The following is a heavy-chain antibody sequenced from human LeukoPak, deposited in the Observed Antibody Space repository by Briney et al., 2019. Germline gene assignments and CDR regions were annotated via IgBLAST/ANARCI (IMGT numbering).Heavy chain of an antibody. CDR2: VSSDGGIK. CDR3: ARAGYCSRGICYSFDY. V-gene: IGHV3-30-3*01. Sequence: GGSLRLSCAASGITVSTNYMSWVRQAPGKGLEWVTLVSSDGGIKYYADSVKGRFSVSRDISKNTLYLQMNSLRVDDTAVYYCARAGYCSRGICYSFDYWGQGTLVTVSS. CDR1: GITVSTNY. D-gene: IGHD2-15*01. J-gene: IGHJ4*02.